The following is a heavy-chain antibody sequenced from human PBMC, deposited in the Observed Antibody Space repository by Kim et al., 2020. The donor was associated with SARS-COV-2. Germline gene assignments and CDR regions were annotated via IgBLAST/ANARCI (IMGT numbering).Heavy chain of an antibody. V-gene: IGHV3-74*01. CDR2: IRSAGTGI. D-gene: IGHD3-9*01. J-gene: IGHJ6*02. CDR3: ASDTGFDGVDV. Sequence: GGSLRLSCAISGITLSDYCMHWVRQAPGKGLVWVSRIRSAGTGITYADSVKGRFTISRDSANNTLYLQINNVRAEDTAVYYCASDTGFDGVDVWGQGTTVTVSS. CDR1: GITLSDYC.